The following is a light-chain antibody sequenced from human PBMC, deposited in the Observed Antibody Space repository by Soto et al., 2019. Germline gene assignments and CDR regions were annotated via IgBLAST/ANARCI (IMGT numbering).Light chain of an antibody. V-gene: IGKV3-15*01. CDR2: GAS. Sequence: EIVLTQSPATLSVSPGERATLSCRASQSVNSNLARYQQKPDQAPRLLISGASTRASGIPARFSGSGSGTEFTLTISSLQSEDVAVYYCQQYNNWPPWTFGQGTKVEIK. J-gene: IGKJ1*01. CDR3: QQYNNWPPWT. CDR1: QSVNSN.